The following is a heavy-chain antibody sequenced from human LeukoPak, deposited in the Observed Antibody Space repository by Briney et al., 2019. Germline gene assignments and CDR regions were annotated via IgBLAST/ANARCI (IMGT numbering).Heavy chain of an antibody. Sequence: SETLSLTCAVYGGSFSGYYWSWIRQPPGKGLEWIGYIYYSGSTNYNPSLKSRVTISVDTSKNQFSLKLSSVTAADTAVYYCARVPDVHYDFWSGYYRDNWFDPWGQGTLVTVSS. CDR3: ARVPDVHYDFWSGYYRDNWFDP. CDR2: IYYSGST. CDR1: GGSFSGYY. J-gene: IGHJ5*02. D-gene: IGHD3-3*01. V-gene: IGHV4-59*01.